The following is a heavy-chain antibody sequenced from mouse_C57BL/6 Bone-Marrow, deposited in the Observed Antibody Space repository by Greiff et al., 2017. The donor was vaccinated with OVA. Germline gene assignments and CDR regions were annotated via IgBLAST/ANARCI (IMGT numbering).Heavy chain of an antibody. CDR3: ARGGASYWYFDV. CDR2: IYPRSGNT. CDR1: GYTFTSYG. J-gene: IGHJ1*03. V-gene: IGHV1-81*01. Sequence: QVQLQQSGAELARPGASVKLSCKASGYTFTSYGISWVKQRTGQGLEWIGEIYPRSGNTYYNEKFKGKATLTADKSSSTAYMELRSLTSEDSAVYVCARGGASYWYFDVWGTGTTVTVSS.